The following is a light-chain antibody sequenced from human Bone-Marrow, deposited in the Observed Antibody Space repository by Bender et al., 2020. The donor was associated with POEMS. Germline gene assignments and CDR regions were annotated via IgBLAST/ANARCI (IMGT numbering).Light chain of an antibody. Sequence: SYVLTQPPSVSVAPGKTARISCGGDNIGNKAVHWYQQKPGQSPVLVLYQDSKRPSGIPERFSGSKSGNTDTLTISGTQAIDEADYYCQAWDFNTVVFGGGTKLTVL. V-gene: IGLV3-1*01. CDR1: NIGNKA. CDR3: QAWDFNTVV. J-gene: IGLJ2*01. CDR2: QDS.